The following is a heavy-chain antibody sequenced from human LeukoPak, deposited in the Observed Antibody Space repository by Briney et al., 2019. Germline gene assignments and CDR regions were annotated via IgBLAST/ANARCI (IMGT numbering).Heavy chain of an antibody. J-gene: IGHJ4*02. Sequence: ASVKVSCKASGYTFTSYGISWVRQAPGQGLEWMGWISAYNGNTNYAQKLQGRVTMTTDTSTSTAYMELRSLRSDDTAVYYCAGGIPMVRGVPFVDYWGQGTLVTVSS. V-gene: IGHV1-18*01. CDR2: ISAYNGNT. CDR3: AGGIPMVRGVPFVDY. D-gene: IGHD3-10*01. CDR1: GYTFTSYG.